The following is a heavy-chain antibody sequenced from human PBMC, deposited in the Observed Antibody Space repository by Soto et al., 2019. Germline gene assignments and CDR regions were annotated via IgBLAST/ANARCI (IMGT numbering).Heavy chain of an antibody. J-gene: IGHJ4*02. D-gene: IGHD4-17*01. CDR2: ISYDGSNK. CDR3: ARVPTVVTTAYYFDY. CDR1: GFTFSSYA. Sequence: QVQLVESGGGVVQSGRSLRLSCAASGFTFSSYAMHWVRQAPGKGLEWVAVISYDGSNKYYADSVKGRFTISRDNSKNTLYLQMNSLRAEDTAVYYCARVPTVVTTAYYFDYWGQGTLVTVSS. V-gene: IGHV3-30-3*01.